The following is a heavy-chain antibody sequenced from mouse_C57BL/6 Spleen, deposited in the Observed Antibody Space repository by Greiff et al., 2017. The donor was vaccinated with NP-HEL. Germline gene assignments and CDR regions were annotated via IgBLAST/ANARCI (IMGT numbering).Heavy chain of an antibody. J-gene: IGHJ4*01. D-gene: IGHD3-2*02. CDR1: GYTFTSYW. CDR2: IDPSDSYT. Sequence: VQLQQPGAELVMPGASVKLSCKASGYTFTSYWMHWVKQRPGQGLEWIGEIDPSDSYTNYNQKFKGKSTLTVDKSSSTAYMQLSSLTSEDSAVYYCAMGQGAMDYWGQGTSVTVSS. CDR3: AMGQGAMDY. V-gene: IGHV1-69*01.